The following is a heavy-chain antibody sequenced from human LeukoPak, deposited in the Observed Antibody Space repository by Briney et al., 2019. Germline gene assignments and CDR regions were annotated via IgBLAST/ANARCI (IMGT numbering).Heavy chain of an antibody. D-gene: IGHD3-3*01. CDR1: GGSISSYY. Sequence: SETLSLTCTVSGGSISSYYWSWIRQPPGKGLEWIGYIYYSGSTNYNPSLKSRVTISVDTSKNQFSLKLSSVTAADTAVYYCARGVTIYDFWSGYFSPRFDYWGRGTLVTVSS. CDR3: ARGVTIYDFWSGYFSPRFDY. CDR2: IYYSGST. V-gene: IGHV4-59*01. J-gene: IGHJ4*02.